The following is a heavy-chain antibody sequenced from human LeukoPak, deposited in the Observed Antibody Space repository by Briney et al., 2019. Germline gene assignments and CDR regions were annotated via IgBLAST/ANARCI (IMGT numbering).Heavy chain of an antibody. D-gene: IGHD6-13*01. CDR1: GYTFTSYY. CDR3: ARGLGIAAAGLDY. Sequence: ASVKVSCKASGYTFTSYYMHWVRQAPGQGLEWMGWINPNSGGTNYAQKFQGRVTMTRDTSISTAYMELSRLRSDDTAVYYCARGLGIAAAGLDYWGQGTLVTVSS. V-gene: IGHV1-2*02. J-gene: IGHJ4*02. CDR2: INPNSGGT.